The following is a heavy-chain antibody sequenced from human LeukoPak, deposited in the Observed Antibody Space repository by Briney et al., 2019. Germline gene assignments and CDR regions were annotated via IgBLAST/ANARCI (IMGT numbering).Heavy chain of an antibody. V-gene: IGHV3-23*01. Sequence: GGSLRLSCAASGFTFSRHWMTWVRQAPGKGLEWVSTINHNGAATYYADSVKGRFTISRDNSKNTLYVQMNSLRAEDTAVYYCAKAGPNYFDSWGQGTLVTVSS. CDR2: INHNGAAT. CDR1: GFTFSRHW. CDR3: AKAGPNYFDS. J-gene: IGHJ4*02.